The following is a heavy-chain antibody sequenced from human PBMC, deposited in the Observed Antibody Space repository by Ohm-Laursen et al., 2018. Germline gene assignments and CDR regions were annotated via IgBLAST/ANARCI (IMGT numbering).Heavy chain of an antibody. D-gene: IGHD4-23*01. CDR3: ARAVRYQLLSDP. CDR1: GYTFTGYY. V-gene: IGHV1-2*02. CDR2: INPNSGGT. Sequence: ASVKVSCKASGYTFTGYYMHWVRQAPGQGLEWMGWINPNSGGTSYAQKFQGRVSMTSDSSISTAYMELYSLTSEDTATYYCARAVRYQLLSDPWGQGTLVTVSS. J-gene: IGHJ5*02.